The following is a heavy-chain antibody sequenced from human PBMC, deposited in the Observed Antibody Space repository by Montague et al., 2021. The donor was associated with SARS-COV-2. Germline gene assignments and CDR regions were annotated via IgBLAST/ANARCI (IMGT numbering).Heavy chain of an antibody. V-gene: IGHV4-59*01. CDR1: GDSISHYY. Sequence: SETLSLTCTVSGDSISHYYWGWIRQPPGRGLEWIAHFSNNGDTRYSPSLKSRVTISTDTSKNQFSLMMASVTAADTAVYFCARAPPYYGFGSWGQGTLVTVSS. CDR2: FSNNGDT. D-gene: IGHD3-3*01. J-gene: IGHJ4*02. CDR3: ARAPPYYGFGS.